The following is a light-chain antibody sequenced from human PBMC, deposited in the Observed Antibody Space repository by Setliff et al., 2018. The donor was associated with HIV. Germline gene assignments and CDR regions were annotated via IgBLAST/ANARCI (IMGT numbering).Light chain of an antibody. CDR2: DVS. J-gene: IGLJ1*01. CDR3: SSYTDTTTLYV. CDR1: SSDIAKYTY. Sequence: QSVLTQPASVSGSPGQSITISCTGTSSDIAKYTYVSWYQQYPGKAPKLIIYDVSDRPSGVSDRFSASKSGNTASLTISGLQAEDEADYFCSSYTDTTTLYVFGTWTKVTVL. V-gene: IGLV2-14*03.